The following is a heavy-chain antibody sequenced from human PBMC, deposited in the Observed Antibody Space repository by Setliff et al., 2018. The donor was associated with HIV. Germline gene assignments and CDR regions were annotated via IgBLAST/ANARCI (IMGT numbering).Heavy chain of an antibody. CDR2: INAGNGNT. J-gene: IGHJ3*02. D-gene: IGHD2-15*01. CDR3: ASEPPRSYCSGGSCPSFDAFDI. CDR1: GYTFTTYA. Sequence: ASVKVSCKASGYTFTTYAIHWVRQAPGQRLGFMGWINAGNGNTKYSQRFQGRVTITIDTSASTAYMELSSLRSEDTAVYYCASEPPRSYCSGGSCPSFDAFDIWGQGTPVTVSS. V-gene: IGHV1-3*01.